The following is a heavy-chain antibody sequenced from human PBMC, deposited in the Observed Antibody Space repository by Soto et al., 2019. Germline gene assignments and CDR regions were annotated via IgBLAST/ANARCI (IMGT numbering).Heavy chain of an antibody. J-gene: IGHJ4*02. D-gene: IGHD2-15*01. CDR1: GFSFSNAW. V-gene: IGHV3-15*07. CDR2: IKSKTDGETV. CDR3: TTGVVAAQHNY. Sequence: EVQLVESGGGLVKPGGSLRLSCTASGFSFSNAWMNWVRQAPGKGLEWVGRIKSKTDGETVDYAAPVKDTFTISRDDSKNTLYLQMNSLRIEDTVVYYCTTGVVAAQHNYWGQGTLVTVSS.